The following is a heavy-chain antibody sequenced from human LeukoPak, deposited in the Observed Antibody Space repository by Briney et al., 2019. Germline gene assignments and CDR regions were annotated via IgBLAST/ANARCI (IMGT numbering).Heavy chain of an antibody. J-gene: IGHJ4*02. CDR1: GFTFSNYA. CDR3: VSFYETY. V-gene: IGHV3-23*01. D-gene: IGHD2/OR15-2a*01. Sequence: GGSLRLSCAASGFTFSNYAMDWVRQAPGKGLEWVSAISGTSGRTYYADSVKGRFTISKDNAKNTVYLQMNNLRAEDTAVYYCVSFYETYWGRGTLVTVSS. CDR2: ISGTSGRT.